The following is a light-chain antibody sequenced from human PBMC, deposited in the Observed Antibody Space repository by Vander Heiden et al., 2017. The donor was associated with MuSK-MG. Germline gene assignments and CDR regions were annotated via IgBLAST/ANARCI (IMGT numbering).Light chain of an antibody. CDR3: SSYTSSTTLV. CDR2: EVT. J-gene: IGLJ1*01. Sequence: QSDLTQPASVSGSPGPSITISCTGTSSDVGYYNYVSWYQQNPGKAPKLMIYEVTNRPSGVSNRFSGSRSGNTASLTISGLQAEDEADYYCSSYTSSTTLVFGTGTQVSVL. V-gene: IGLV2-14*01. CDR1: SSDVGYYNY.